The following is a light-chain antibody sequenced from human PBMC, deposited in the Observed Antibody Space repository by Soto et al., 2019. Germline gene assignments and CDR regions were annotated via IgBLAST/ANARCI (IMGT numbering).Light chain of an antibody. CDR3: QKYNSAPLT. CDR2: ATS. J-gene: IGKJ4*01. V-gene: IGKV1-27*01. CDR1: QGIAPY. Sequence: DVQMTQSPSSLPAFVGDRATITCRASQGIAPYLAWFQQKPGKVPKLLIYATSTLQSGVPSRFSGSGSGTDFTLTINSLQPEDVGTYYCQKYNSAPLTFGGGTKVDIK.